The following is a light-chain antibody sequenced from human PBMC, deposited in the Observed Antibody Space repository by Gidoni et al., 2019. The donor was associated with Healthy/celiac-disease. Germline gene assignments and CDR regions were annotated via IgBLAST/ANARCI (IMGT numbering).Light chain of an antibody. Sequence: EIVMTQSPDTMAVALGERATINCKSSQSVLYSSNNKNYLAWYQKKPGQPPKLLIYWASTRESGVPDRFSGSGSVTDFTLTISSLQAEDVAVYYCQQYYRTPRSFGQGTKLEIK. V-gene: IGKV4-1*01. J-gene: IGKJ2*04. CDR3: QQYYRTPRS. CDR1: QSVLYSSNNKNY. CDR2: WAS.